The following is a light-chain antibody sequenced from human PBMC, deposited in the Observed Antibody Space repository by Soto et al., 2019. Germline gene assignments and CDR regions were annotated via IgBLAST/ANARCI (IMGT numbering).Light chain of an antibody. J-gene: IGKJ4*01. Sequence: IVLTQSPGTLSLSPGERATLSCRASQSVSSNTLAWYQQKPGQAPRLLIYSASNRTTSIPDRFRGTESRNDFALTISILEPEEFTVYHCQQYGSAPALTFGGGTKVDI. CDR3: QQYGSAPALT. CDR2: SAS. CDR1: QSVSSNT. V-gene: IGKV3-20*01.